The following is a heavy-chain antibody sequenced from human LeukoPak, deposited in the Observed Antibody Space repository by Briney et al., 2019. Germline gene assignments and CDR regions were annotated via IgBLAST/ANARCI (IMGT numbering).Heavy chain of an antibody. Sequence: KRSETLSLTCTVSGGSISSSYWGWIRQPPGKGLEWIGYIYYSGSTNYNPSLKSRVTISVDTSKNQFTLKLTSVTAADTAVYYCTRGDSFDYWGQGTLCTVSS. V-gene: IGHV4-59*01. CDR1: GGSISSSY. CDR2: IYYSGST. CDR3: TRGDSFDY. J-gene: IGHJ4*02.